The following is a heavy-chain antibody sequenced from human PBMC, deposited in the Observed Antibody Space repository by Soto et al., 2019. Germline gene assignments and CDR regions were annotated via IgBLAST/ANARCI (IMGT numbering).Heavy chain of an antibody. CDR2: IYYSGST. CDR3: ARVGASYWFDP. Sequence: PSETLSPTCTVSGGSISSGDYYWSWIRQPPGKGLEWIGYIYYSGSTYYNPSLKSRVTISVDTSKNQFSLKLSSVTAADTAVYYCARVGASYWFDPWGQGTQVTVSS. CDR1: GGSISSGDYY. J-gene: IGHJ5*02. D-gene: IGHD3-16*01. V-gene: IGHV4-30-4*01.